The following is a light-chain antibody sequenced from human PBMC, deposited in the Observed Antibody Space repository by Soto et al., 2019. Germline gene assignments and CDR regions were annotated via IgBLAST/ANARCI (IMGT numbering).Light chain of an antibody. CDR3: CSYVGSYTFDV. J-gene: IGLJ1*01. CDR2: DVS. Sequence: QSALTQPRSVSGSPGQSVTSSCTGTSSDVGGYNYVSWYQQHPGKAPKLMIYDVSKRPSGVPDRFSGSKSGNTASLTISGRQAEDEADYYCCSYVGSYTFDVFGTGTKVTVL. V-gene: IGLV2-11*01. CDR1: SSDVGGYNY.